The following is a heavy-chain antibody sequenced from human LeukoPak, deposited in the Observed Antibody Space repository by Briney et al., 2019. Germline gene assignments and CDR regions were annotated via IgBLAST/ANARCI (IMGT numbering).Heavy chain of an antibody. J-gene: IGHJ4*02. CDR1: EFTFSSYS. CDR2: ISGTSTSI. CDR3: ARGPIPDY. Sequence: GGSLRLSCAASEFTFSSYSMNWVRQAPGKGLEWVSSISGTSTSIYYADSVKGRFTISRDNAKNSLYLQMNSLRAEDTAVYYCARGPIPDYWGQGTLVTVSS. V-gene: IGHV3-21*01. D-gene: IGHD2-2*02.